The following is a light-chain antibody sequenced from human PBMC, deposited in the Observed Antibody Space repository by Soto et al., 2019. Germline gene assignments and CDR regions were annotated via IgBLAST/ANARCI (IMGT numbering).Light chain of an antibody. J-gene: IGKJ1*01. CDR3: QQFNSYPRM. V-gene: IGKV1-13*02. Sequence: AIRLTQSPSSLSAAVGDRVTVTCRASQGISSALAWYQQKPGKAPKLLIYDASSLESGVPSRFSGSGSGTDFTLTISSLQPEDFATYYCQQFNSYPRMFGQGTKVEIK. CDR1: QGISSA. CDR2: DAS.